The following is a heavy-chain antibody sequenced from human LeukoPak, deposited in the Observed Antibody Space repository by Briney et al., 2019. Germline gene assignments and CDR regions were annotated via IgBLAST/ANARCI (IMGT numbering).Heavy chain of an antibody. CDR2: INPSGGST. J-gene: IGHJ4*02. CDR1: GYTFTSYY. D-gene: IGHD6-6*01. CDR3: AREGDSSSSGGSAFDY. Sequence: GASVKVSCKASGYTFTSYYMHWVRQAPGQGLEWMGIINPSGGSTSYAQKFQGRVTMTRDMSTSTVYMELSSLRSEDTAVDYCAREGDSSSSGGSAFDYWGQGTLVTVSS. V-gene: IGHV1-46*01.